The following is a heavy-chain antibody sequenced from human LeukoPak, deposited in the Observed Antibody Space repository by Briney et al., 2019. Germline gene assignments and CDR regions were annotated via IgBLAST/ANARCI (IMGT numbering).Heavy chain of an antibody. CDR1: GGTFSSYA. D-gene: IGHD3-22*01. J-gene: IGHJ4*02. V-gene: IGHV1-69*13. CDR2: IIPIFGTA. Sequence: SVKVSCKASGGTFSSYAISWVRQAPGQGLEWMGGIIPIFGTANYAQKFQGRVTITADESTSTAYMELSSLRSEDTAVYYCARARYYYDSSGYYYHRYFDYWGQGTLVTVSS. CDR3: ARARYYYDSSGYYYHRYFDY.